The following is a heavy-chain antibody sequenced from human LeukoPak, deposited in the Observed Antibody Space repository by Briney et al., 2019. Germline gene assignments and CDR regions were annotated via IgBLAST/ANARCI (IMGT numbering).Heavy chain of an antibody. J-gene: IGHJ5*02. CDR3: ARGIGRYCSGGSCYSGWFDP. CDR1: GGSIISYY. Sequence: SETLSLPCTVSGGSIISYYWSWIRQPPGKGLEWIGRIYTSGSTNYNPSLKSRVTISVDTSKNQFSLKLSSVTAADTAVYYCARGIGRYCSGGSCYSGWFDPWGQGTLVTVSS. V-gene: IGHV4-4*08. D-gene: IGHD2-15*01. CDR2: IYTSGST.